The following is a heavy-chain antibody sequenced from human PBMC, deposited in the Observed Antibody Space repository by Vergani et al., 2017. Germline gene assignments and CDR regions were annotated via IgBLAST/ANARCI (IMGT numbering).Heavy chain of an antibody. CDR3: ARDRAVGYSSSWYKVSDY. V-gene: IGHV3-23*01. J-gene: IGHJ4*02. Sequence: EVQLLESGGGLVQPGGSLRLSCAASGFTFSSYAMSWVRQAPGKGLEWVSAISGSGGSTYYADSVKGRFTISRDNSKNTLYLQMNSLRAEDTAVYYCARDRAVGYSSSWYKVSDYWGQGTLVTVSS. D-gene: IGHD6-13*01. CDR1: GFTFSSYA. CDR2: ISGSGGST.